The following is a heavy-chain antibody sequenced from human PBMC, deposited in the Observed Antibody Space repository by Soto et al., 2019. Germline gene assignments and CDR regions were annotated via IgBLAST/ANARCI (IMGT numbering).Heavy chain of an antibody. D-gene: IGHD3-10*01. J-gene: IGHJ4*02. V-gene: IGHV3-33*01. CDR3: ARAYGDWRYFDY. CDR2: IWYDGSNK. CDR1: GFTFSSYA. Sequence: QVQLVESGGGVVQPGRSLRLSCAASGFTFSSYAMHWVRQAPDKGPEWLAVIWYDGSNKYYGDSVKGRFTISRDNSRNTLYMQMNSLRVEDTAVYYCARAYGDWRYFDYWGQGTLVTVSS.